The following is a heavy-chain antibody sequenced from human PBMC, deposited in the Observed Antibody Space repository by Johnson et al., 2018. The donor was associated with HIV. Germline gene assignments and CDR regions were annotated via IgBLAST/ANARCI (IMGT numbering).Heavy chain of an antibody. CDR2: ICSGGDT. J-gene: IGHJ3*02. D-gene: IGHD3-22*01. CDR3: VRVGHGSDYYRDAFDI. V-gene: IGHV3-53*01. Sequence: VQLVESGGGLIQPGGSLRLSCAASGFTVSSNYMSWVRQAPGRGLEWVSVICSGGDTYYADSVKGRFTISRENAQNSLYLQMNSLTAGDTAMYYCVRVGHGSDYYRDAFDIWGQGTMVTVSS. CDR1: GFTVSSNY.